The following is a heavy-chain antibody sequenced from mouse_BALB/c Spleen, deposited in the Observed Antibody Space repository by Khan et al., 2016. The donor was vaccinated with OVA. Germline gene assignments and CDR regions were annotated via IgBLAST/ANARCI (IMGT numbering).Heavy chain of an antibody. J-gene: IGHJ3*01. D-gene: IGHD2-1*01. CDR1: GYTFTSYY. Sequence: QVQLQQPGAELVKPGTSVKISCKASGYTFTSYYMYWVKQRPGQGLEWIGGINPNTGDSNFNEKFKSKATLTVDKSSSTAYMQLGILTSEDSAVDYCARSGYGNPFAYWGQGTLVTVSA. V-gene: IGHV1S81*02. CDR2: INPNTGDS. CDR3: ARSGYGNPFAY.